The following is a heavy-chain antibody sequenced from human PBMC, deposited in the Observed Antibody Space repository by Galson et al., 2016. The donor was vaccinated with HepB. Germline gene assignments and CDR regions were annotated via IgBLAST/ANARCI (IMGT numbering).Heavy chain of an antibody. D-gene: IGHD3-22*01. J-gene: IGHJ4*02. CDR3: AKRAYYYDSSGQHQRTRFFEY. V-gene: IGHV3-23*01. Sequence: SLRLSCAASGFTFSTYALSWVRQAPGKGLEWVSTSGYSGNTYYTDSVKGRFTISRDNSRNTLFLKMNSLRAEDTAVYYCAKRAYYYDSSGQHQRTRFFEYWGQGTLLTVSS. CDR2: SGYSGNT. CDR1: GFTFSTYA.